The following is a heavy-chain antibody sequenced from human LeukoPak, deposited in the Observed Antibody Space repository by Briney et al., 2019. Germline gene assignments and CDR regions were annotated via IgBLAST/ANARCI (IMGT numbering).Heavy chain of an antibody. CDR1: GGTISSSSYY. CDR3: ARQDYGDYAAPLDFDY. D-gene: IGHD4-17*01. Sequence: SESLSLTCTVSGGTISSSSYYWGWIRQPPGKGLEWIGSIYYSGSTYYNPSLKSRVTISVDTSKNQFSLKLSSVTAAHTAVYYCARQDYGDYAAPLDFDYWGQGTLVTVSS. J-gene: IGHJ4*02. V-gene: IGHV4-39*07. CDR2: IYYSGST.